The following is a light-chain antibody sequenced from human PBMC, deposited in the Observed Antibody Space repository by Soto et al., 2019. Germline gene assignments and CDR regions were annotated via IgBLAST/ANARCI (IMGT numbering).Light chain of an antibody. CDR1: SGSVSTSYY. Sequence: QTVVTQEPSFSVSPGRTVTLTCGLSSGSVSTSYYPSWYQLTPGQAPRTLIYSTNTRSSGVPNRFSGSILENKAALTITGAQADDESDDYCVRHMGTGISVFGGGTKLTVL. V-gene: IGLV8-61*01. CDR3: VRHMGTGISV. J-gene: IGLJ3*02. CDR2: STN.